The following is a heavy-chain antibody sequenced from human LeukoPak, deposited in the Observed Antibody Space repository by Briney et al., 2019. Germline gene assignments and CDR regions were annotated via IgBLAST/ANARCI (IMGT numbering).Heavy chain of an antibody. Sequence: GGSLRLSCAASGFTFSNFAMHWVRQAPGKGLEWVSVISYDGSYKYYADSVKGRFTISRDNSKNTLYLQMGSLRPEDMAVYYCAREFCTNGVCYKRFDYWGQGTLVTVSS. D-gene: IGHD2-8*01. J-gene: IGHJ4*02. CDR2: ISYDGSYK. V-gene: IGHV3-30*14. CDR3: AREFCTNGVCYKRFDY. CDR1: GFTFSNFA.